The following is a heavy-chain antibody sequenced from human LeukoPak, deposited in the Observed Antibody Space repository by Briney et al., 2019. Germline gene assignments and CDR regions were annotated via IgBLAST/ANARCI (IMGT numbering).Heavy chain of an antibody. J-gene: IGHJ4*02. CDR1: GGSFSSGGYY. CDR3: ARDRGFTWFGDSK. Sequence: SETLSLTCAVYGGSFSSGGYYWSWIRQHPGKGLEWIGYIYYSGSTYFNPSLKSRVTISVDTSKNQFSLKLSSVTAADTAVYYCARDRGFTWFGDSKWGQGTLVTVSS. CDR2: IYYSGST. V-gene: IGHV4-31*11. D-gene: IGHD3-10*01.